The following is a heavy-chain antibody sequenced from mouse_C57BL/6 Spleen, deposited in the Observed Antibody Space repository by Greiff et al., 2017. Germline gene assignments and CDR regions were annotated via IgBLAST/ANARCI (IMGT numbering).Heavy chain of an antibody. CDR1: GFTFSSYT. CDR2: ISGGGGNT. J-gene: IGHJ1*03. CDR3: ARIYYDYWYFDV. D-gene: IGHD2-4*01. Sequence: DVKLVESGGGLVKPGGSLKLSCAASGFTFSSYTMSWVRQTPEKRLEWVATISGGGGNTYYPDSVKGRFTISRDNAKNTLYLQMSSLRSEDTALYYCARIYYDYWYFDVWGTGTTVTVSS. V-gene: IGHV5-9*01.